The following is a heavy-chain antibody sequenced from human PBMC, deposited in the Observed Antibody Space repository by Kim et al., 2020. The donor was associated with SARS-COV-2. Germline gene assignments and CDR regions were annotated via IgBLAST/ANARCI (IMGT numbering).Heavy chain of an antibody. CDR3: ARDPPYYDILTGYYRGGDYYYYGMDV. D-gene: IGHD3-9*01. Sequence: GGSLRLSCAASGFTFSSYSMNWVRQAPGKGLEWVSSISSSSSYIYYADSVKGRFTISRDNAKNSLYLQMNSLRAEDTAVYYCARDPPYYDILTGYYRGGDYYYYGMDVWGQGTTVTVSS. CDR2: ISSSSSYI. V-gene: IGHV3-21*01. J-gene: IGHJ6*02. CDR1: GFTFSSYS.